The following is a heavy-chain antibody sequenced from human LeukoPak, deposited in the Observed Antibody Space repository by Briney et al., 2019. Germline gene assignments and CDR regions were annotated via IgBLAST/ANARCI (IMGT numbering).Heavy chain of an antibody. CDR2: IYHSGNT. J-gene: IGHJ4*02. D-gene: IGHD1-26*01. CDR3: ARAGGGTYYFDF. Sequence: SETLSLTCAVSGDSINSSNWWNWVRQPPGQGLEWIAEIYHSGNTNYNPSLKSRVTISLDKSKNQFSLKLTSVTAADTALYFCARAGGGTYYFDFWGQGTLVTVSS. V-gene: IGHV4-4*02. CDR1: GDSINSSNW.